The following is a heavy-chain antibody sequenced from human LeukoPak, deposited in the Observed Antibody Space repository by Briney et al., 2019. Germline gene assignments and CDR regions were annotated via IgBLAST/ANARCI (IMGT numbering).Heavy chain of an antibody. CDR3: ARGGYAPSD. V-gene: IGHV4-30-4*08. CDR1: GGSISSGDYY. Sequence: SQTLSLTCTVSGGSISSGDYYWSWIRQPPGKGLEWIGEINHSGSTNYKSSLKSRVTIAVDTSKNQFSLKMRSVTAADTAVYYCARGGYAPSDWGQGTLVTVSS. D-gene: IGHD2-15*01. CDR2: INHSGST. J-gene: IGHJ4*02.